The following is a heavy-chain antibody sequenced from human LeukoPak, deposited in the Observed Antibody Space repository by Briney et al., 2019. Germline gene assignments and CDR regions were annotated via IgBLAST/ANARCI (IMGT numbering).Heavy chain of an antibody. CDR3: ARGGFKHYYYYGMDV. V-gene: IGHV1-8*01. D-gene: IGHD3-10*01. CDR2: MNPNSGNT. J-gene: IGHJ6*02. CDR1: GYTFTSYD. Sequence: ASVKVSCKASGYTFTSYDINWVRQATGQGLEWMGWMNPNSGNTGCAQKFQGRVTMTRNTSISTAYMELSSLRSEDTAVYYCARGGFKHYYYYGMDVWGQGTTVTVSS.